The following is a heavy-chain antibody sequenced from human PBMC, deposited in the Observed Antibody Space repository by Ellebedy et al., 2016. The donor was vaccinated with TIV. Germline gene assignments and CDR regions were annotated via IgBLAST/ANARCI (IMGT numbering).Heavy chain of an antibody. D-gene: IGHD3-10*01. V-gene: IGHV4-34*01. J-gene: IGHJ3*02. CDR3: ARGYSLGSGSYRADAFDI. CDR2: INHSGSP. CDR1: GGSFSGYY. Sequence: SETLSLTCAVYGGSFSGYYWSWIRQPPGKGLEWIGEINHSGSPNYNPSLKSRVTISVDTSKNQFSLKLSSVTAADTAVYYCARGYSLGSGSYRADAFDIWGQGTMVTVSS.